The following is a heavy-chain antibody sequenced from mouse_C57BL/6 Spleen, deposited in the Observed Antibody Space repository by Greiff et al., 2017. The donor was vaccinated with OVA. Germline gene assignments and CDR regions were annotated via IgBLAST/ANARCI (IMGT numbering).Heavy chain of an antibody. CDR3: ASGRTDWYFDV. V-gene: IGHV1-54*01. CDR1: GYAFTNYL. Sequence: VQLQQSGAELVRPGTSVKVSCKASGYAFTNYLIEWVKQRPGQGLEWIGVINPGSGGTNYNEKFKGKATLTADKSSSTAYMQLSSLTSEDSAVYCCASGRTDWYFDVWGTGTTVTVSS. CDR2: INPGSGGT. D-gene: IGHD4-1*01. J-gene: IGHJ1*03.